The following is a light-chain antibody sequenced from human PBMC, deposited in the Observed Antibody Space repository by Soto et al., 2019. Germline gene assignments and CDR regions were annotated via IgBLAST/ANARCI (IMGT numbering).Light chain of an antibody. CDR2: AAS. Sequence: IRRPQSPSPPPASTENKATTTCRASQGISSYLAWYQQKPGKAPKLLIYAASTLQSGVPSRFSGSGSGTDFTLTISCLQSEDFATYYCQQYYSYPRTFGQGTKVDIK. CDR1: QGISSY. J-gene: IGKJ1*01. CDR3: QQYYSYPRT. V-gene: IGKV1-8*01.